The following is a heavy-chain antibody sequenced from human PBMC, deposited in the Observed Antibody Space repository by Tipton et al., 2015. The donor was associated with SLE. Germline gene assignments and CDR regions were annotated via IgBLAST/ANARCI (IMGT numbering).Heavy chain of an antibody. D-gene: IGHD2-21*02. CDR2: ISYSGST. J-gene: IGHJ3*02. Sequence: TLSLTCTVSGDSVSSSNYYWGWIRQPPGKGLEWIGSISYSGSTYNNPSLKSRVTISVDTSKNQFSLKLRSVTAADTAVYYCARPRSGDQIFDGFDIWGQGTVVTVSS. CDR3: ARPRSGDQIFDGFDI. V-gene: IGHV4-39*07. CDR1: GDSVSSSNYY.